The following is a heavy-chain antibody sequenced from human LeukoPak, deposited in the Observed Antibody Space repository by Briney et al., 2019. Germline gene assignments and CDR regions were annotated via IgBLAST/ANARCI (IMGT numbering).Heavy chain of an antibody. V-gene: IGHV1-18*04. CDR1: GYTFTSYY. CDR2: ISAYNGNT. J-gene: IGHJ6*02. CDR3: ARDSPNWGYYYYGMDV. D-gene: IGHD7-27*01. Sequence: GASVKVSCKASGYTFTSYYMHWVRQAPGQGLEWMGWISAYNGNTNYAQKLQGRVTMTTDTSTSTAYMELRSLRSDDAAVYYCARDSPNWGYYYYGMDVWGQGTTVTVSS.